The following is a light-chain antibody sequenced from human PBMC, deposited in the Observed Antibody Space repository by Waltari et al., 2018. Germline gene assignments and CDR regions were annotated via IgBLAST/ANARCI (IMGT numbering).Light chain of an antibody. CDR3: QQYRNWPPWT. V-gene: IGKV3D-15*01. CDR1: QSVNSD. Sequence: EIVMTQSPATLSVSPGERVTLSCSASQSVNSDLARYQHQPGQAPRLLIYGASTRATGIPARFSGSESVTEFTLTISSLQSEDFAVYYCQQYRNWPPWTFGQGTKVEIK. CDR2: GAS. J-gene: IGKJ1*01.